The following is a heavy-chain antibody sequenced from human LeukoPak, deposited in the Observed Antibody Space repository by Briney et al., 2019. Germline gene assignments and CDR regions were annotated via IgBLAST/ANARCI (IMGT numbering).Heavy chain of an antibody. Sequence: SETLSLTCTVSGGSISSGDYYWSWIRQPPGKGLEWIGYIYYSGSTYYNPSLKSRVTISVDTSENQFSLKLSSVTAADTAVYCCARGHYDILTGYFIPCYFDYWGQGTLVTVSS. D-gene: IGHD3-9*01. J-gene: IGHJ4*02. V-gene: IGHV4-30-4*01. CDR3: ARGHYDILTGYFIPCYFDY. CDR2: IYYSGST. CDR1: GGSISSGDYY.